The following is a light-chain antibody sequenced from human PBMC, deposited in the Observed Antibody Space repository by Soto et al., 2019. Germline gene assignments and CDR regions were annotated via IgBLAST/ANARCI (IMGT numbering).Light chain of an antibody. J-gene: IGLJ2*01. V-gene: IGLV2-8*01. CDR3: CSYAGNNNVI. Sequence: QSVLTQPPSASGSPGQSVTIACTGTSSDIGSYNFVSWYQQHPGKAPKLLIYEVSKRPSGVPDRFSGSTSGNTASLTVAGLQAEDEAEYYCCSYAGNNNVIFGGGTKLTVL. CDR1: SSDIGSYNF. CDR2: EVS.